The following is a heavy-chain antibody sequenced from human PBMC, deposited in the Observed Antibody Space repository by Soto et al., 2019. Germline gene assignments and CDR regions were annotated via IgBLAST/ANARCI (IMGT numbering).Heavy chain of an antibody. Sequence: QVQLVQSGAEVKKPGSSVKVSCRASGGTFSSYAVSWVRQAPGQGLEWMGVIIPLLGSPKYAQKFQRRVTITADDSATTAYMELTGLRSDDTAVYYCARESSSPNYYYCGMDVGGQGTTVTVSS. J-gene: IGHJ6*02. V-gene: IGHV1-69*01. D-gene: IGHD2-2*01. CDR3: ARESSSPNYYYCGMDV. CDR2: IIPLLGSP. CDR1: GGTFSSYA.